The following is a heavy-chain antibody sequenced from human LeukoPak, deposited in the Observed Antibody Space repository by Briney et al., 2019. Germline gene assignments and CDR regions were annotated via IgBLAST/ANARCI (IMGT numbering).Heavy chain of an antibody. V-gene: IGHV4-61*01. CDR2: IYYSGST. CDR1: GGSVSSGNYY. CDR3: ARDPSGYFNY. Sequence: MPSETLSLTCTVSGGSVSSGNYYWSWIRQPPGKGLDWIGYIYYSGSTNCNPSLKSRVTISVDTSKNQFSLRLSSVTAADTAVYYCARDPSGYFNYWGQGTLATVSS. J-gene: IGHJ4*02. D-gene: IGHD3-22*01.